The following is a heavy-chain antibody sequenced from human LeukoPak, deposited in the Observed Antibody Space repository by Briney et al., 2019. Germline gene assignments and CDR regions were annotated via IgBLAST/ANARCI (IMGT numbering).Heavy chain of an antibody. V-gene: IGHV3-30-3*01. J-gene: IGHJ4*02. D-gene: IGHD1-26*01. Sequence: SGGSLRLSCAASGFTFSSYAMHWVRQAPGKGLEWVAVISYDGSNKYYADSVKGRFTISRDNSKNTLYLQMNSLRAEDTAVYYCARGAVAGANFDYWGQGALVTVSS. CDR1: GFTFSSYA. CDR3: ARGAVAGANFDY. CDR2: ISYDGSNK.